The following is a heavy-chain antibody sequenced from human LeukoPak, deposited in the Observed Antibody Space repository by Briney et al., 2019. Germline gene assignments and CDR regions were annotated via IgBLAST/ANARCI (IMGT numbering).Heavy chain of an antibody. D-gene: IGHD6-13*01. CDR2: INPNTGTT. Sequence: ASVKVSCKASGYTFTGDYMYWVRQAPGQGLEWMGWINPNTGTTNYAQKFQGRVSMTRDTSITTAYMELHSLTPDDTAVYYCARDGSSRRTFDPWGQGTLVTVS. J-gene: IGHJ5*02. CDR3: ARDGSSRRTFDP. CDR1: GYTFTGDY. V-gene: IGHV1-2*02.